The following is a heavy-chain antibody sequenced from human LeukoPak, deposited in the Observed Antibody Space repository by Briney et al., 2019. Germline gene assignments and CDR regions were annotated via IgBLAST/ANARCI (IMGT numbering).Heavy chain of an antibody. Sequence: SVKVSCKASGGTFSSYAISWVRQAPGQGLEWMGGIIPIFGTANYAQKFQGRVTITADKSTSTAYMELSSLRSEDTAVYYCARASYYDFWSGQYYYYYYMDVWGKGTTVTVSS. CDR2: IIPIFGTA. J-gene: IGHJ6*03. CDR3: ARASYYDFWSGQYYYYYYMDV. D-gene: IGHD3-3*01. CDR1: GGTFSSYA. V-gene: IGHV1-69*06.